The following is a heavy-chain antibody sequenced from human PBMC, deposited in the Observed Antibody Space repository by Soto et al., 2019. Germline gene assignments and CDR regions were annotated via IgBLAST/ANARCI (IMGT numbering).Heavy chain of an antibody. CDR1: GDSVSSNSAA. CDR2: TYYRSKWYN. V-gene: IGHV6-1*01. D-gene: IGHD3-10*01. J-gene: IGHJ6*02. CDR3: ARDYYGSGSYYNEESYYYGMDV. Sequence: PSQTLSLSCAISGDSVSSNSAACNVIRQSPSRGVEWLGRTYYRSKWYNDYAVSVKSRITINPDTSKNQFSLQLNSVTPEDTAVYYCARDYYGSGSYYNEESYYYGMDVWGQGTTVTVSS.